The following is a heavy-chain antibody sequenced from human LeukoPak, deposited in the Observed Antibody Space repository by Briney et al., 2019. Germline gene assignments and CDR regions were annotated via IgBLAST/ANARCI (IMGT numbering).Heavy chain of an antibody. CDR3: AKDGIPYYYGTGSPAAWFDP. CDR2: LSGSGGSK. CDR1: VFTFRSYG. J-gene: IGHJ5*02. D-gene: IGHD3-10*01. Sequence: GGTLRLSCAASVFTFRSYGMRWVRQAPGKGLEWVSALSGSGGSKYFADSLKERFTISRDNSKHTLHLQMNSLRAEDTAVYYCAKDGIPYYYGTGSPAAWFDPWGQGTLVTVSS. V-gene: IGHV3-23*01.